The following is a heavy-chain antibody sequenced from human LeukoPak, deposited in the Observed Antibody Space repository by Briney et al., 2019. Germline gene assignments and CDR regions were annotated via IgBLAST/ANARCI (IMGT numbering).Heavy chain of an antibody. Sequence: SSETLSLTCTVSGYSISSGYYWGWIRQPPGKGLEWIGSIYHSGSTYYNPSLKSRVTISVDTSKNQFSLKLSSVTAADTAVYYCARYYDYVWGTSFDYWGQGTLVTVSS. CDR2: IYHSGST. J-gene: IGHJ4*02. CDR3: ARYYDYVWGTSFDY. D-gene: IGHD3-16*01. V-gene: IGHV4-38-2*02. CDR1: GYSISSGYY.